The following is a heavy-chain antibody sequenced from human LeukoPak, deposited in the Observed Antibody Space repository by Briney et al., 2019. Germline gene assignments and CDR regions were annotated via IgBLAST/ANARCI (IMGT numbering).Heavy chain of an antibody. CDR1: GYSISSAYY. D-gene: IGHD2-8*02. CDR3: ARNPTGGLYYFDS. J-gene: IGHJ4*02. CDR2: TYHSGST. V-gene: IGHV4-38-2*02. Sequence: PSETLSLTCTVSGYSISSAYYWGWIRQPPGKGLEWIGSTYHSGSTYYNPSLKSRVTISVDTSKNQFSLKLTSVTAADTAVYYCARNPTGGLYYFDSWGQGMLVTVSS.